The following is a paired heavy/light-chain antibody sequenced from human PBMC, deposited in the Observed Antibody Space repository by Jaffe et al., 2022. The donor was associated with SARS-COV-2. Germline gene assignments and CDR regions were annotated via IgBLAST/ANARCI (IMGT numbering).Light chain of an antibody. Sequence: QSALTQPASVSGSPGQSITISCSGTSSDVGGSNHVSWYQQYPGKAPKVMIHDVNSRPSGVSNRFSGSKSGYTASLTISGLQAEDEADYYCSSFEGSGSFVVFGGGTKLTVL. CDR2: DVN. CDR1: SSDVGGSNH. V-gene: IGLV2-14*03. CDR3: SSFEGSGSFVV. J-gene: IGLJ2*01.
Heavy chain of an antibody. CDR1: GFSLSTKGVG. V-gene: IGHV2-5*02. Sequence: QITLKESGPTQVRPTQTLTLTCSFSGFSLSTKGVGVGWIRQPPGKALEWLALIYGDGDKRYNPSLRDRVTITKDTSKNQVVLTMTNIISVDTAIYYCGRGGWNDRFPFDYLGQGTLVTVSS. D-gene: IGHD1-1*01. CDR3: GRGGWNDRFPFDY. J-gene: IGHJ4*02. CDR2: IYGDGDK.